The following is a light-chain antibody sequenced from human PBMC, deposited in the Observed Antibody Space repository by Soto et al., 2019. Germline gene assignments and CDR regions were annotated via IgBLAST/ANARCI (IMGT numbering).Light chain of an antibody. CDR2: KAS. J-gene: IGKJ1*01. V-gene: IGKV1-5*03. Sequence: DIQMTQSPSTLSGSVGDRVTITCRASQTISSWLAWYQQKPGKAPKLLIYKASTLKSGGPSRFSGSGSGTEFTLTISSLQHDYFATYYCQHYNSYSEAFGQGTKVEL. CDR1: QTISSW. CDR3: QHYNSYSEA.